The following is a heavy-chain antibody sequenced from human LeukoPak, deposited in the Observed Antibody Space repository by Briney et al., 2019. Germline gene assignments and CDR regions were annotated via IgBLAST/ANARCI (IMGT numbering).Heavy chain of an antibody. D-gene: IGHD6-13*01. CDR3: ARNIRDIAAAGRRYYYYYMDV. CDR1: GGSISSYY. J-gene: IGHJ6*03. V-gene: IGHV4-59*08. Sequence: PSETLSLTCTVSGGSISSYYWSWIRQPPGKGLEWIGYIYYSGSTNYNPSLKSRVTISVDTSKNQFSLKLSSVTAADTAVYYCARNIRDIAAAGRRYYYYYMDVWGKGTTVTVSS. CDR2: IYYSGST.